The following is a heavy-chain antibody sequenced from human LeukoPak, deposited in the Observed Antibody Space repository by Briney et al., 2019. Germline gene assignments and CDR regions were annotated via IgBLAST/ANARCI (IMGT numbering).Heavy chain of an antibody. D-gene: IGHD2-2*02. Sequence: SVKVSRKASGSTFSRNSISWVRQAPGQGLEWMGRFIPMLGVAAYAQKFQGRITITADRSTNTAFMELSSLRSEDTAVYYCARVQAVGVPVAIDAYYSYGMDVWGQGTAVTVSS. CDR2: FIPMLGVA. J-gene: IGHJ6*02. V-gene: IGHV1-69*04. CDR3: ARVQAVGVPVAIDAYYSYGMDV. CDR1: GSTFSRNS.